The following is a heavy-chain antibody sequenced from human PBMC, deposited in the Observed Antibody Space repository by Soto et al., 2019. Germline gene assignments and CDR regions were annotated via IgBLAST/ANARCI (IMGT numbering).Heavy chain of an antibody. J-gene: IGHJ3*02. D-gene: IGHD3-3*01. V-gene: IGHV4-31*03. CDR2: IYYSGST. CDR3: ARATTIFGVVKGAFDI. CDR1: GGSISSGGYY. Sequence: PSETLSLTCTVSGGSISSGGYYWSWIRQHPGKGLEWIGYIYYSGSTYYNPSLKSRVTISVDTSKNQFSLKLSSVTAADTAVYYCARATTIFGVVKGAFDIWGQGTMVTVSS.